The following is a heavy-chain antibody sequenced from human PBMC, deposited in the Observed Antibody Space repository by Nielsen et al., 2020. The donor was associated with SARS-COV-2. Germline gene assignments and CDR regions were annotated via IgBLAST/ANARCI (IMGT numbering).Heavy chain of an antibody. CDR2: ISYDGSNK. V-gene: IGHV3-30*03. CDR1: GFTFSSYG. Sequence: GGSLRLSCAASGFTFSSYGMHWVRQAPGKGLEWVAVISYDGSNKYYADSVKGRFTISRDNSKNTLYLQMNSLRAEDTAVYYCARGAQRVTIDYWGQGTLVTVSS. CDR3: ARGAQRVTIDY. D-gene: IGHD1-26*01. J-gene: IGHJ4*02.